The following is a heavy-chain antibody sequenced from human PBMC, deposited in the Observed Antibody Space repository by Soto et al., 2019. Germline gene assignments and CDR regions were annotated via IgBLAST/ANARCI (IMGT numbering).Heavy chain of an antibody. CDR2: ISSGGATM. CDR3: ARGGTYIDI. Sequence: QVQLVASGGGLVKPGGSLRLSCAASGFTFSDYYMTWIRQAPGKGLEWVSYISSGGATMYFADSVKGRFTISRDNAKNSLSLQMHSLRAEDAAVYYCARGGTYIDIWGQGTMVTVSS. CDR1: GFTFSDYY. D-gene: IGHD3-16*01. J-gene: IGHJ3*02. V-gene: IGHV3-11*01.